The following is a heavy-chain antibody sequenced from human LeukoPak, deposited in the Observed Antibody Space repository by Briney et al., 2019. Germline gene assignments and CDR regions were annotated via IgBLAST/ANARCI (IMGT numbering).Heavy chain of an antibody. J-gene: IGHJ4*02. CDR3: AKAPSSGWYWLDY. CDR2: ISWNSGSL. V-gene: IGHV3-9*01. CDR1: GFTFDDYA. Sequence: GGSLRFSCAASGFTFDDYAMHWVRHAPGKGLEWVSGISWNSGSLAYADSVKGRFTISRDNATNSLYLQMNSLRAEDTALYYCAKAPSSGWYWLDYWGQGTLVTVSS. D-gene: IGHD6-19*01.